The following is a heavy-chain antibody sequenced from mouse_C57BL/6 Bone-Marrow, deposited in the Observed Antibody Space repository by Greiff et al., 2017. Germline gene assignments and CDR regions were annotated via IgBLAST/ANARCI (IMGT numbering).Heavy chain of an antibody. CDR2: IWRGGST. CDR3: AKKRGYLEYFDV. Sequence: QVQLQQSGPGLVQPSQRLSITCTVSGFSFTSYGVHWVRQSPGKGLEWLGVIWRGGSTDYNAAFMSRLSITKDNSKSQVFFKMNSLQADDTAIYYCAKKRGYLEYFDVWGTGTTVTVSS. D-gene: IGHD2-2*01. V-gene: IGHV2-5*01. J-gene: IGHJ1*03. CDR1: GFSFTSYG.